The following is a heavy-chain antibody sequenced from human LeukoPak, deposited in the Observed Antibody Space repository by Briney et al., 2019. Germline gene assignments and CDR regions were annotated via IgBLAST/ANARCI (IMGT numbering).Heavy chain of an antibody. CDR1: GGSISSSS. J-gene: IGHJ1*01. CDR2: TSSSSSYI. D-gene: IGHD4-17*01. V-gene: IGHV3-21*01. CDR3: AKYGDYDQYFQH. Sequence: ETLSLTCTVSGGSISSSSYYWGWIRQPPGKGLEWVSSTSSSSSYIYYADSVKGRFTISRDNAKNSLYLQMNSLRAEDTAVYYCAKYGDYDQYFQHWGQGTLVTVSS.